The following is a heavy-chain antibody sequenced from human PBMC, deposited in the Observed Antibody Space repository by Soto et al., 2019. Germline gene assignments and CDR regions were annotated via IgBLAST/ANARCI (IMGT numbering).Heavy chain of an antibody. CDR2: IYPGDSDT. Sequence: PGESLRISCQGAGYSFTSYWIGWVRQLPGKGLEWMGIIYPGDSDTRYSPSFQGQVTISADKSISTAYLQWSSLKASDTAMYYCARSKQQLPFRPFDYWGQGTLVTVSS. CDR1: GYSFTSYW. CDR3: ARSKQQLPFRPFDY. J-gene: IGHJ4*02. D-gene: IGHD6-13*01. V-gene: IGHV5-51*01.